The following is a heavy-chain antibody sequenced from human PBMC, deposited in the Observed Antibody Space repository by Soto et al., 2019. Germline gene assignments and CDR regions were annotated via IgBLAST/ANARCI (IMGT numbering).Heavy chain of an antibody. D-gene: IGHD5-18*01. CDR2: INSDGRTR. V-gene: IGHV3-74*01. CDR1: GFTFTNYW. J-gene: IGHJ4*02. Sequence: EVQLVESGGGLVQPGGSLRLSCAASGFTFTNYWMHWVSKAPGKGLVWVSRINSDGRTRSQADSVKGRFTISRDNDKNTLYLQMDSLKAEDTAVYYCARYGGYIYGYGAEFDYWGQGTLVTVSS. CDR3: ARYGGYIYGYGAEFDY.